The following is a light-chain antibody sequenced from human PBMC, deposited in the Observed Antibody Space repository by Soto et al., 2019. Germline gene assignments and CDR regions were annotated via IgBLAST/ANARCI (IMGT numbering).Light chain of an antibody. J-gene: IGLJ3*02. V-gene: IGLV7-43*01. CDR3: LLYCGVDQVWV. CDR2: RTS. CDR1: TEAVTFSHW. Sequence: QAVVTQEPSLTVSPGGTVTLTCASSTEAVTFSHWPNWFQQKPGQAPRPLIYRTSKKHSWTPARFSGSLLEGKAALTLSGVQPEDEADYYFLLYCGVDQVWVFGGGTKVTVL.